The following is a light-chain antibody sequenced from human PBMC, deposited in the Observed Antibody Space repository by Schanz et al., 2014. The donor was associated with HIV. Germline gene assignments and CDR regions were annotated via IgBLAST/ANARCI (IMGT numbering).Light chain of an antibody. CDR2: DAS. V-gene: IGKV3-15*01. Sequence: EIVMTQSPVTLSVSPGERATLSCRASQSISRNLAWYQQKSGQAPRLLISDASARASAIPARFSGSGSGTQFKLTINGLQSEDLGVYYCQQYHHWPITFGQGTRLEIK. CDR1: QSISRN. J-gene: IGKJ5*01. CDR3: QQYHHWPIT.